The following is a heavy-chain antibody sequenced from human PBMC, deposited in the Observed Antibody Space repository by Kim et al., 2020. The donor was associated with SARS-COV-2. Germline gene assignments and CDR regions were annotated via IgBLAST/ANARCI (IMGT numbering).Heavy chain of an antibody. Sequence: SETLSLTCTVSGGSISSSSYYWGWIRQPPGKGLEWIGSIYYSGSTYYNPSLKSRVTISVDTSKNQFSLKLSSVTAADTAVYYCARDRTYRVVVVAAKIMSWFDPWGQGTLVTVSS. CDR1: GGSISSSSYY. D-gene: IGHD2-15*01. J-gene: IGHJ5*02. V-gene: IGHV4-39*07. CDR3: ARDRTYRVVVVAAKIMSWFDP. CDR2: IYYSGST.